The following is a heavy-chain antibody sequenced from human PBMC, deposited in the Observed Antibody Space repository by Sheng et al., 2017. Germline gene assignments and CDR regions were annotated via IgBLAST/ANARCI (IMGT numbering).Heavy chain of an antibody. CDR3: ASPYYDSSGYYAFDI. CDR2: IYHSGST. CDR1: GYSISSGYY. V-gene: IGHV4-38-2*02. J-gene: IGHJ3*02. Sequence: QVQLQESGPGLVKPSETLSLTCTVSGYSISSGYYWGWIRQPPGKGLEWIGSIYHSGSTYYNPSLKSRVTISVDTSKNQFSLKLSSVTAADTAVYYCASPYYDSSGYYAFDIWGQGTMVTSLQ. D-gene: IGHD3-22*01.